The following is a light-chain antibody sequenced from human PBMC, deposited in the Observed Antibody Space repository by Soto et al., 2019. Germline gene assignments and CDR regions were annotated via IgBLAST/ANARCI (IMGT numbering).Light chain of an antibody. CDR1: SGHSNNI. CDR2: LEGSGSY. J-gene: IGLJ3*02. Sequence: QPVLTQSSSASASLGSSVKLTCTLSSGHSNNIIAWHQQQPGKAPRYLMKLEGSGSYNKGSGVPDRFSGSSSGADRYLTISNLQFEDEADYYCETWDSNTWVFGGGTKLTVL. CDR3: ETWDSNTWV. V-gene: IGLV4-60*02.